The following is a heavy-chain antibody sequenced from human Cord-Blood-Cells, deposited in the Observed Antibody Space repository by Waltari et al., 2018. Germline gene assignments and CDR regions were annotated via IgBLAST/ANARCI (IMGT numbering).Heavy chain of an antibody. CDR1: GGSISSSNW. CDR3: AREIIATNDYGDYGWFDP. Sequence: QVQLQESGPGLVKPSGTLSLTCAVSGGSISSSNWWSLVRQPPGKGLEWIGEIYHSGSTNYNPSLKSRVTISVAKSNNQFSLKLSSVTAADTAVYYCAREIIATNDYGDYGWFDPWGQGTLVTVSS. CDR2: IYHSGST. J-gene: IGHJ5*02. D-gene: IGHD4-17*01. V-gene: IGHV4-4*02.